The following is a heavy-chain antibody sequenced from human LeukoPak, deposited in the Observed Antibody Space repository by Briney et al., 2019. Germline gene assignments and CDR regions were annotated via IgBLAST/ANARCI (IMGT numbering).Heavy chain of an antibody. D-gene: IGHD5-18*01. J-gene: IGHJ4*02. CDR1: GCSISSGGYS. Sequence: PSETLSLTCAVSGCSISSGGYSWSWIRQPPGKGLEWIGYIYHSGSTYYNPSLKSRVTISVDRSKNQFSLKLSSVTAADTAVYYCARGRYSYGCFDYWGQGTLVTVSS. CDR2: IYHSGST. CDR3: ARGRYSYGCFDY. V-gene: IGHV4-30-2*01.